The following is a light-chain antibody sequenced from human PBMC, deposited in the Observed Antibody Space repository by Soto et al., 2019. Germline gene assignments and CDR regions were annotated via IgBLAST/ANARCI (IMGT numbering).Light chain of an antibody. V-gene: IGKV1-39*01. CDR3: QQSYINPLS. Sequence: DIQMTQSPSSLSASVGDRVTITCRASQSISSYLNWYHQKPGKAPKLLIYGASTLQSGVPSRFSGGGSGTDFTLTISSLQPEDFATYYCQQSYINPLSVGPGTKVDIK. CDR2: GAS. J-gene: IGKJ3*01. CDR1: QSISSY.